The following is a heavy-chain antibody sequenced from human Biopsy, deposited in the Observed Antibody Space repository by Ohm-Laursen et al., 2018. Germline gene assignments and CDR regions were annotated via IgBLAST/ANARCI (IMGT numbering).Heavy chain of an antibody. CDR2: IYHSGTT. Sequence: TLSLTCTVSGVSTSVDGYYWAWIRQLPGKGLDWIGYIYHSGTTYYNPSLKSRITMSVDTSKNEFSLRLRSVTAADTAVYFCATFRASWDTTQGGDYWGQGTLVTVSS. V-gene: IGHV4-31*03. CDR3: ATFRASWDTTQGGDY. CDR1: GVSTSVDGYY. D-gene: IGHD1-26*01. J-gene: IGHJ4*02.